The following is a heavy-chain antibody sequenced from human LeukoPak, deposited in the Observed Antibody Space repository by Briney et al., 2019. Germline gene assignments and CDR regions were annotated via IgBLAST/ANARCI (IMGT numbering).Heavy chain of an antibody. CDR2: IYYSGNT. J-gene: IGHJ6*02. V-gene: IGHV4-59*08. CDR3: ARCSRGTSVGMDV. CDR1: GGSISNYY. Sequence: PSETLSLTCSVSGGSISNYYWTWIRQPPGKGLEWIWYIYYSGNTNYNPSLKSRVTISLNTSKNQFSLKLTSVTAADTAVYYCARCSRGTSVGMDVWGQGTTVTVSS. D-gene: IGHD1-1*01.